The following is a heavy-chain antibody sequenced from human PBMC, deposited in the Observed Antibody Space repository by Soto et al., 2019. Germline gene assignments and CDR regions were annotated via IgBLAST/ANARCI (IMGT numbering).Heavy chain of an antibody. CDR3: ANGASYYYDTGGYYGY. CDR2: VGGSGGST. V-gene: IGHV3-23*01. Sequence: GGSLRLSCTASGFTFSSYAMTWVRQAPGKGLEWVSAVGGSGGSTYYTDSVKGRFTISRDNSKKTLYLQMNSLRAEDTAVYYCANGASYYYDTGGYYGYWGQGTLVTVSS. D-gene: IGHD3-22*01. CDR1: GFTFSSYA. J-gene: IGHJ4*02.